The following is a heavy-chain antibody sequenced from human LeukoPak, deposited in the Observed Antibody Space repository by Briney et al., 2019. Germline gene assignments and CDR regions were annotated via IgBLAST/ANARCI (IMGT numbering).Heavy chain of an antibody. J-gene: IGHJ4*02. V-gene: IGHV3-23*01. CDR3: ANGEQWLVPDY. D-gene: IGHD6-19*01. CDR2: ISGSGGST. CDR1: GFTFNRYS. Sequence: GGSLRLSCAASGFTFNRYSMSWVRQAPGKGLEWVSAISGSGGSTYYADSVKGRFTISRDNSKNTLYLQMNSLRAEDTAVYYCANGEQWLVPDYWGQGTLVTVSS.